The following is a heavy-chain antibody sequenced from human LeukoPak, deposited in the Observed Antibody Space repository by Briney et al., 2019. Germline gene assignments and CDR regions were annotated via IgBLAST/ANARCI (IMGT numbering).Heavy chain of an antibody. CDR2: IYYSGST. CDR1: GGSISSSSYY. CDR3: ARVSKSYLRLYYYYYYMDV. V-gene: IGHV4-39*01. D-gene: IGHD1-26*01. Sequence: SETLSLTCTVSGGSISSSSYYWGWIRQPPGKGLEWIGSIYYSGSTYYNPSLKSRVTISVDTSKNQFSLKLSSVTAADTAVYYCARVSKSYLRLYYYYYYMDVWGKGTTVTVSS. J-gene: IGHJ6*03.